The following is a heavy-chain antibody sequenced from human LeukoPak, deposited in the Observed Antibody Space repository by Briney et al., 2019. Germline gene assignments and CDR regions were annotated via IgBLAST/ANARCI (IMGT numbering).Heavy chain of an antibody. CDR1: GGSISSYY. V-gene: IGHV4-34*01. D-gene: IGHD2-15*01. CDR2: INHSGST. Sequence: SETLSLTCTVSGGSISSYYWSWIRQPPGKGLEWIGEINHSGSTNYNPSLKSRVTISVDTSKKQFSLNLSSVTAADTAVYYCAREKACSGGSCYIDYWGQGTLVTVSS. J-gene: IGHJ4*02. CDR3: AREKACSGGSCYIDY.